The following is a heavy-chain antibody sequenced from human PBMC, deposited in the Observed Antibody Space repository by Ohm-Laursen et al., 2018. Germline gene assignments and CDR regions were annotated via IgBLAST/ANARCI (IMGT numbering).Heavy chain of an antibody. D-gene: IGHD5-18*01. CDR3: AKGPYSYGLDY. CDR2: ISGSGGST. CDR1: GFTFSSYA. V-gene: IGHV3-23*01. J-gene: IGHJ4*02. Sequence: SLRLSCTASGFTFSSYAMSWVRQAPGKGLEWVSAISGSGGSTYYADSVKSRFTISRDNSKNTLYLQMNSLRDEDTAVYYCAKGPYSYGLDYWGQGTLVTVSS.